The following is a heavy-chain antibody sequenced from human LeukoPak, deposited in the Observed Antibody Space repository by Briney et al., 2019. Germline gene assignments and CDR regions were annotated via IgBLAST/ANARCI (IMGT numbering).Heavy chain of an antibody. D-gene: IGHD6-13*01. J-gene: IGHJ3*02. CDR1: GGSISSSSYY. CDR2: IYYSGST. CDR3: ASLIPRIAAAGTNVFDI. Sequence: SETLSLTCTVSGGSISSSSYYWGWIRQPPGKGLEWIGSIYYSGSTYYNPSLKSRVTISVDTSKNQFSLKLSSVTAADTAVYYCASLIPRIAAAGTNVFDIWGQGTMVTVSS. V-gene: IGHV4-39*01.